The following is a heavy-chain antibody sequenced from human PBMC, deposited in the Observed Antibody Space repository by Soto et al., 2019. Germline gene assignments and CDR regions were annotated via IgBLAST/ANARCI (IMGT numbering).Heavy chain of an antibody. CDR2: IKQDGSEK. J-gene: IGHJ4*02. D-gene: IGHD3-10*01. V-gene: IGHV3-7*01. CDR3: ARAITMVRGVITLNYYFDY. CDR1: GFTFSSYW. Sequence: EVQLVESGGGLVQPGGSLSLSCAASGFTFSSYWMSWVRQAPGKGLEWVANIKQDGSEKYYVDSVKGRFTISRDNAKNSLYLQMNSLRAEDTAVYYGARAITMVRGVITLNYYFDYWGQGTLVTVSS.